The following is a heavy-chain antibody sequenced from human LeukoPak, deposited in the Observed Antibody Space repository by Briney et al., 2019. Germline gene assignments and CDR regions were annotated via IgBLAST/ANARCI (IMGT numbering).Heavy chain of an antibody. J-gene: IGHJ3*02. CDR3: AREVSTNSSWYRADAFDI. Sequence: QPGRSLRLSCAASGFTFSSYGMHWVRQAPGKGLEWVAVIWYDGSNKYYADSVKGRFTISRDNSKNTLYLQMNSLRAEDTAVYYCAREVSTNSSWYRADAFDIWGQGTMVTVSS. CDR2: IWYDGSNK. V-gene: IGHV3-33*08. D-gene: IGHD6-13*01. CDR1: GFTFSSYG.